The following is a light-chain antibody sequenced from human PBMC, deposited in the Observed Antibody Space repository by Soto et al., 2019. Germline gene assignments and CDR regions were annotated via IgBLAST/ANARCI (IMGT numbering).Light chain of an antibody. Sequence: QSALTQPASVSASPGQSITISCTGTSSDVGGYNYVSWYQQHPGKAPKLIIYEVNNRPSGVSNRFSGSKSGNTASLTISGLQPEDEADYYCTSYKSRNTYVFGSGTKVTVL. CDR2: EVN. J-gene: IGLJ1*01. CDR3: TSYKSRNTYV. V-gene: IGLV2-14*01. CDR1: SSDVGGYNY.